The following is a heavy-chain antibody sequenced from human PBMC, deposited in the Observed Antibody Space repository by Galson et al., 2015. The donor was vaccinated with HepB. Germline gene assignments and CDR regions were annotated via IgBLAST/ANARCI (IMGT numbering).Heavy chain of an antibody. CDR1: GYTFTPYD. Sequence: SVKVSCKASGYTFTPYDINWVRQANGQGLEWMGWMNPNSGNTGYAQKFQGRVTMTRNTFISTAYMELSSLRSEDTAIYYCARQSGAYHWFDPWGQGTLVTVSS. D-gene: IGHD2-15*01. CDR3: ARQSGAYHWFDP. CDR2: MNPNSGNT. V-gene: IGHV1-8*01. J-gene: IGHJ5*02.